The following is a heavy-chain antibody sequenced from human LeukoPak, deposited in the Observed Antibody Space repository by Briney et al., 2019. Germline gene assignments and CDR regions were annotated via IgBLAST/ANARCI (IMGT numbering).Heavy chain of an antibody. CDR2: ISNSGGTI. CDR3: ARVKYSSSAYFDY. Sequence: GGSLRLSCAASGFTFSDYYMSWIRQAPGKGLEGVSYISNSGGTIYYADSVKGRFTISRDNAKNSLYLQMNSLRAEDTAVFYCARVKYSSSAYFDYWGQGTLVTVSS. J-gene: IGHJ4*02. CDR1: GFTFSDYY. V-gene: IGHV3-11*04. D-gene: IGHD6-6*01.